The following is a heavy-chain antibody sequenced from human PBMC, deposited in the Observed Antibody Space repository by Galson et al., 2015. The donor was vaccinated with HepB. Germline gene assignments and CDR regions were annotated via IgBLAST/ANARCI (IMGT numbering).Heavy chain of an antibody. J-gene: IGHJ4*02. CDR3: AHILGNNIVTQVPLDY. V-gene: IGHV2-5*01. CDR1: GFSLSTSGVG. D-gene: IGHD3-16*01. Sequence: PALVKPTQTLTLTCTFSGFSLSTSGVGVGWIRQPPGKALEWLAVIYWNNAKHSTPSLRTRLTISKDTSNNQVVLTMTNMDPVDTATYHCAHILGNNIVTQVPLDYWGPGTLVTVSS. CDR2: IYWNNAK.